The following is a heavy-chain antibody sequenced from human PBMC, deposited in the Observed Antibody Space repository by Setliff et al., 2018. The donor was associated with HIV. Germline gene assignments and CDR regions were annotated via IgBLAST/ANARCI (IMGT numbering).Heavy chain of an antibody. V-gene: IGHV4-61*09. J-gene: IGHJ4*02. D-gene: IGHD3-22*01. CDR3: ARDDDKLSDY. Sequence: SETLSLTCTVSGGSISSGTYYWSWIRQPAGKGLEWIGHIYSTGNTNYNSSLKSRVTMSIETSKNQFSLKLTSVTAADTAVYYCARDDDKLSDYWGQGALVTSPQ. CDR2: IYSTGNT. CDR1: GGSISSGTYY.